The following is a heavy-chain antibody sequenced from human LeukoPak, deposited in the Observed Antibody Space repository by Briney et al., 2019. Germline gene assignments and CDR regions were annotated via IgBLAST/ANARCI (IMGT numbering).Heavy chain of an antibody. Sequence: PGGSLRLSCAASGFTFSSYGMSWVRQAPGKGLEWVSAISGSGGSTYHADSVKGRFTISRDNSKNTLYLQMNSLRAEDTAVYYCAKEGYCSSTSCYVYYYYMDVWGKGTTVTISS. D-gene: IGHD2-2*01. CDR2: ISGSGGST. CDR3: AKEGYCSSTSCYVYYYYMDV. CDR1: GFTFSSYG. V-gene: IGHV3-23*01. J-gene: IGHJ6*03.